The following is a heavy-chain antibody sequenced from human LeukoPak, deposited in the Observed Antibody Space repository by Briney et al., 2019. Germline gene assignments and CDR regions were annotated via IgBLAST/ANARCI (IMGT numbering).Heavy chain of an antibody. Sequence: SETLSLTCAVYGGSFSGYYWSWIRQPPGKGLEWIGEINHSGSTNYNPSLKSRVTISVDTSKNQFSLKLSSVTAADTAVYYCAREGIYYGSVSKPRRNLRFDPWGQGTLVTVSS. CDR2: INHSGST. CDR3: AREGIYYGSVSKPRRNLRFDP. J-gene: IGHJ5*02. D-gene: IGHD3-10*01. V-gene: IGHV4-34*01. CDR1: GGSFSGYY.